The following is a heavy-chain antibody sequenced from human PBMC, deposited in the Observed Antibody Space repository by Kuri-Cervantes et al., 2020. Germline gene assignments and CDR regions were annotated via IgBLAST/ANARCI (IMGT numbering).Heavy chain of an antibody. V-gene: IGHV4-4*07. CDR1: GGSISSYY. Sequence: GSLRLSCTVSGGSISSYYWSWIRQPAGRGLEWIGRIYTSGSTNYNPSLKSRVTISVDTSKNQFSLKLSSVTAADTAVYYCARGTDYDILTGYFLPYFDYWGQGTLVTVSS. D-gene: IGHD3-9*01. CDR3: ARGTDYDILTGYFLPYFDY. CDR2: IYTSGST. J-gene: IGHJ4*02.